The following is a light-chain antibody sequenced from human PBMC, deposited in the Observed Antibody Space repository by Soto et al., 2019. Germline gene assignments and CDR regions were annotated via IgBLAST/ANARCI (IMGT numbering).Light chain of an antibody. CDR3: QQSYSTPS. V-gene: IGKV3-20*01. CDR1: QSVSSTF. Sequence: EIVLTQSPCTLSLSPGERATLSCRASQSVSSTFLTWYQQKPGQAPRLLIYGASSLQSGVPSRFSGSGSGTDFTLTISSLQPEDFATYYCQQSYSTPSFGGGTKVDI. CDR2: GAS. J-gene: IGKJ4*01.